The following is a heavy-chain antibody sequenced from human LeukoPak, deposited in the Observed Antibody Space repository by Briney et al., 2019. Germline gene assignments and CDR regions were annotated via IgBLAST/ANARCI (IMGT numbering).Heavy chain of an antibody. CDR1: GFTFSSYA. V-gene: IGHV3-30*04. CDR2: TSFDVSNK. Sequence: PGGSLRLSCAASGFTFSSYAMHWVRQAPGEGLEWVATTSFDVSNKYYADSVKGRFTISRDNSKNTLYLQMNSLRTEDTAVYSCARGYCTSTSCYNDYWGQGTLVTVSS. CDR3: ARGYCTSTSCYNDY. J-gene: IGHJ4*02. D-gene: IGHD2-2*02.